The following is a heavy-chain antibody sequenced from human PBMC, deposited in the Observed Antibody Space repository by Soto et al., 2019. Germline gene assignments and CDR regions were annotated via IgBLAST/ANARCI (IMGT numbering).Heavy chain of an antibody. CDR1: GFTFSSYD. D-gene: IGHD1-26*01. Sequence: GGSLRLSCAASGFTFSSYDLPWVRQATGKGLEWVSAIGTAGDTYYPGSVKGRFTISRENAKNSLYLQMNSLRAEDTAVYYCARDLTPSGSYYYYYGMDVWGQGTTVTVSS. V-gene: IGHV3-13*01. CDR3: ARDLTPSGSYYYYYGMDV. J-gene: IGHJ6*02. CDR2: IGTAGDT.